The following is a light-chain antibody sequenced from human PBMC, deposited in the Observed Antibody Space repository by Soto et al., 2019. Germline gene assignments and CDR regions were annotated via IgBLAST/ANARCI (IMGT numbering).Light chain of an antibody. Sequence: ELTQPPSVSVAPGQTVRVTCGAKNIGSKSVHWYQQRSGQAPVLVVYDDRDRPSGVPERFSGSNSGNTATLTISRVEDGDEADYHCQVWDRSSDHYVFGTGTKVTVL. CDR3: QVWDRSSDHYV. V-gene: IGLV3-21*02. CDR2: DDR. CDR1: NIGSKS. J-gene: IGLJ1*01.